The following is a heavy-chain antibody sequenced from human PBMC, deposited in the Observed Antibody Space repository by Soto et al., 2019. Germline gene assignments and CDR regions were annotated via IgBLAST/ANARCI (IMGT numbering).Heavy chain of an antibody. CDR3: ARGSLYYYYGMDA. J-gene: IGHJ6*02. V-gene: IGHV4-30-4*01. CDR1: GGSISSGDYY. Sequence: TLSLTCTVSGGSISSGDYYWSWIRQPPGKGLEWIGYIYYSGSTYYNPSLKSRVTISVDTSKNQFSLKLSSVTAADTAVYYCARGSLYYYYGMDAWGQGTTVTVSS. CDR2: IYYSGST.